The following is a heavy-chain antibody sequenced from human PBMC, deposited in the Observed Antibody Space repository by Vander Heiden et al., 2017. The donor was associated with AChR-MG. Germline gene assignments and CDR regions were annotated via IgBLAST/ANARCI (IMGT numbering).Heavy chain of an antibody. CDR3: ARVGYCSSTSCYDLSY. Sequence: QVQLVQSGAEVKKPGASVKVSCKASGYTFTGYHMHWVRQAPGQGLEWMGWINPNSGGTNYAQKFQGRVTMTRDTSISTAYMELSRLRSDDTAVYYCARVGYCSSTSCYDLSYWGQGTLVTVSS. CDR2: INPNSGGT. V-gene: IGHV1-2*02. CDR1: GYTFTGYH. D-gene: IGHD2-2*01. J-gene: IGHJ4*02.